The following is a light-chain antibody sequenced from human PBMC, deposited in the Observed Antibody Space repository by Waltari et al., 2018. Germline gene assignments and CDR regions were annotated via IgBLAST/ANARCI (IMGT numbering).Light chain of an antibody. CDR1: RGHSTTI. Sequence: QLVLTQSPSPSASLGASVKPTCTLSRGHSTTIAAWHQQQPEKGPRFLMKVNSDGSHSKGDEIPDRFSGSSSGAERYLTISTVQSEDEAVYYCQTGGHGTWVFGGGTKLTVL. J-gene: IGLJ3*02. CDR2: VNSDGSH. CDR3: QTGGHGTWV. V-gene: IGLV4-69*02.